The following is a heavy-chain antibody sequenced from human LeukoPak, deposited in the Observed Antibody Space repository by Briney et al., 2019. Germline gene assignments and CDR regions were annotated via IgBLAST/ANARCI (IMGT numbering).Heavy chain of an antibody. CDR2: IIPIFGTA. V-gene: IGHV1-69*13. J-gene: IGHJ6*03. CDR1: GGTFSSYA. Sequence: SVKVSCKASGGTFSSYAISWVRQAPGQGLEWMGGIIPIFGTANYAQKFQGRVTITADESTSTAYMELSSLRSEDTAVYYCARSSTVTTWDPYYYYYMDVWGKGTTVTVSS. CDR3: ARSSTVTTWDPYYYYYMDV. D-gene: IGHD4-11*01.